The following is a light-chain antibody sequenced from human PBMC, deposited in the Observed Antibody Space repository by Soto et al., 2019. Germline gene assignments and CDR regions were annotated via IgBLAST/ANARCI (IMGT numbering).Light chain of an antibody. CDR1: SSDVGGYNY. CDR2: EVS. V-gene: IGLV2-8*01. J-gene: IGLJ2*01. CDR3: TSYGGSDNDI. Sequence: QSALTQPPSASGSPGQSVTISCTGTSSDVGGYNYVSWYQQHPGKAPKLMIYEVSKRPSGVPDRFSGSKSGNTASLTVPGLQAEDEADYYYTSYGGSDNDIFGGGTKRTVL.